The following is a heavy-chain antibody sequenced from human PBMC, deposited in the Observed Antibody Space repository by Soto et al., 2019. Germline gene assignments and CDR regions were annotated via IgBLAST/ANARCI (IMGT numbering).Heavy chain of an antibody. V-gene: IGHV4-34*01. D-gene: IGHD3-22*01. J-gene: IGHJ4*02. CDR1: GGSFSGYY. CDR3: AGTYYYDSSGFWPL. Sequence: KPSETLSLTCAVYGGSFSGYYWSWIRQPPGKGLEWIGEINHSGSTNYNPSLKSRVTISVDTSKNQFSLKLSSVTAADTAVYYCAGTYYYDSSGFWPLWGQGTLVTVSS. CDR2: INHSGST.